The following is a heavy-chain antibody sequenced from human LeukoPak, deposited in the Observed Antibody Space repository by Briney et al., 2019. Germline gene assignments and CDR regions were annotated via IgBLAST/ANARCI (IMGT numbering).Heavy chain of an antibody. CDR1: GGSISSYY. V-gene: IGHV4-4*07. D-gene: IGHD1-26*01. Sequence: SEILSLTCTVSGGSISSYYWSWIRQPAGKGLEWIGRIYTSGSTNYNPSLKSRVTMSVDTSKNQFSLKLSSVTAADTAVYYCARVIVGATFYYYYYMDVWGKGTTVTVSS. CDR3: ARVIVGATFYYYYYMDV. J-gene: IGHJ6*03. CDR2: IYTSGST.